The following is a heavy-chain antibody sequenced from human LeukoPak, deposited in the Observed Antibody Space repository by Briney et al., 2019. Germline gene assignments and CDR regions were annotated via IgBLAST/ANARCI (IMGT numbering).Heavy chain of an antibody. D-gene: IGHD5-18*01. CDR2: ISGSGGST. Sequence: GGSLRLSCAASGFTFSSYAMSWVRQAPGKGLEWVSAISGSGGSTYYADSVKGRFTISRDNSKNTLYLQMNSLRAEDTAVCYCAKQDGYSYGYFDYWGQGTLVTVSS. V-gene: IGHV3-23*01. CDR1: GFTFSSYA. J-gene: IGHJ4*02. CDR3: AKQDGYSYGYFDY.